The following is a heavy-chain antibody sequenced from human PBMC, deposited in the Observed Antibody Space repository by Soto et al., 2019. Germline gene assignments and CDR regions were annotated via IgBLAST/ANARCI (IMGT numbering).Heavy chain of an antibody. CDR2: INAANGYT. J-gene: IGHJ6*02. CDR3: AREVVVRGVLYYALDV. D-gene: IGHD3-10*01. CDR1: GYTFTNYG. Sequence: ASVKVSCKASGYTFTNYGISWVRQAPGQRLEWMGWINAANGYTNYSQNFQGRVTITRDTSANTAYMELSSLISEDTAVYYCAREVVVRGVLYYALDVWGQGTTVTVSS. V-gene: IGHV1-3*01.